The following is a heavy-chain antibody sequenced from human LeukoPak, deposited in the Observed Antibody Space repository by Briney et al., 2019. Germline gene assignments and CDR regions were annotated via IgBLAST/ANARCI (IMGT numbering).Heavy chain of an antibody. V-gene: IGHV4-31*03. Sequence: SETLSLTCTVSGGSISSGGYYWSWIRQHPGKGLEWIGYIYYSGSTYYNPSLKSRVTISVDTSKNQFSLKLSPVTAADTAVYYCARATVGFQRYYGMDVWGQGTTVTVSS. CDR1: GGSISSGGYY. CDR2: IYYSGST. J-gene: IGHJ6*02. D-gene: IGHD4-17*01. CDR3: ARATVGFQRYYGMDV.